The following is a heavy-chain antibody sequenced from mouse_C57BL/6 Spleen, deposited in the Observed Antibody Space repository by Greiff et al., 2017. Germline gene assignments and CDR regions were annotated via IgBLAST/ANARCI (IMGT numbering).Heavy chain of an antibody. CDR2: FYPGDGDT. CDR1: GYAFSSSW. CDR3: ARGHAMDY. Sequence: QVQLQQSGPELVKPGASVKISCKASGYAFSSSWMNWVKQRPGKGLEWIGRFYPGDGDTNYNGKFKGKATLTADKSSSTAYMQLSSLTSEDSAVYFCARGHAMDYWGQGTSVTVSS. V-gene: IGHV1-82*01. J-gene: IGHJ4*01.